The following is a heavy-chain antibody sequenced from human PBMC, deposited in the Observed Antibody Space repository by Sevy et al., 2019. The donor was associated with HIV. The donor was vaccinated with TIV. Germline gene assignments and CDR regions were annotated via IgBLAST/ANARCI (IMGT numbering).Heavy chain of an antibody. CDR1: GYTFTGYY. D-gene: IGHD5-12*01. V-gene: IGHV1-2*06. J-gene: IGHJ4*02. Sequence: ASVKVSCKASGYTFTGYYMHWVRQAPGQGLEWMGRINPNSGGTNYAQKFQGRVTMTRDTSISTAYMELRRLRSDDTAVYYCARDNGVATSLPCDYWGQGTLVTVSS. CDR3: ARDNGVATSLPCDY. CDR2: INPNSGGT.